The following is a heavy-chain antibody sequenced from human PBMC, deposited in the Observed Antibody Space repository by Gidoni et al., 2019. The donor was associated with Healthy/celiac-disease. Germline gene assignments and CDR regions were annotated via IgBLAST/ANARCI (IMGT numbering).Heavy chain of an antibody. CDR1: GYTFTSYY. D-gene: IGHD6-6*01. CDR2: INPSGGST. J-gene: IGHJ6*02. V-gene: IGHV1-46*01. Sequence: QVQLVQSGAEVKKPGASVKVSCKASGYTFTSYYMHWVRQAPGQGLEWMGIINPSGGSTSYAQKFQGRVTMTRDTSTSTVYMELSSLRSEDTAVYYCASQPDSSSRLNYYYYGMDVWGQGTTVTVSS. CDR3: ASQPDSSSRLNYYYYGMDV.